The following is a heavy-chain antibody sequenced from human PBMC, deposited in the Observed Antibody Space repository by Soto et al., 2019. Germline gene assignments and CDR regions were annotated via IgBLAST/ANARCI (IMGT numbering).Heavy chain of an antibody. Sequence: EXLKISCKCSGYXFTSYLVVWVRHMPGKGLELMGIIYPGDSDNRYSPSFQGQVTISADKSISTAYLQWSSLKHSDTAMYYSARLSGCSSTSCYTHMDVWGQGTTGTVSS. CDR2: IYPGDSDN. J-gene: IGHJ6*02. CDR1: GYXFTSYL. D-gene: IGHD2-2*02. V-gene: IGHV5-51*01. CDR3: ARLSGCSSTSCYTHMDV.